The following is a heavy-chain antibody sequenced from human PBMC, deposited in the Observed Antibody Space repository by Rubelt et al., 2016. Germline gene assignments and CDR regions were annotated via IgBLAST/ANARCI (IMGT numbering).Heavy chain of an antibody. CDR1: GFTVSSNY. Sequence: GGGVVQPGRSLRLSCAASGFTVSSNYMSWVRQAPGKGLDWGSVIYSGGSTYYADSVKGRFTNSRDNSKNTLYLKMNSRSAEDTAVYYCARGGMDVWGQGTTVTVSS. CDR3: ARGGMDV. J-gene: IGHJ6*02. V-gene: IGHV3-53*01. CDR2: IYSGGST.